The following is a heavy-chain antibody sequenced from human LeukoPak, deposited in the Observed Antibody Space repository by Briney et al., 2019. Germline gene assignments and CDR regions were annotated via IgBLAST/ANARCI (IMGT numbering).Heavy chain of an antibody. CDR1: GFSLSTSGVG. V-gene: IGHV2-5*02. J-gene: IGHJ3*02. CDR3: AHRLNLEWELPIGAFDI. Sequence: SGPTLVNPAQTLTLTCTFSGFSLSTSGVGVGWIRQPPGKALEWLALIYWDDDKRYSPSLKSRLTITKDTSKNQVVLTMTNMDPVDAATYYCAHRLNLEWELPIGAFDIWGQGTMVTVSS. CDR2: IYWDDDK. D-gene: IGHD1-26*01.